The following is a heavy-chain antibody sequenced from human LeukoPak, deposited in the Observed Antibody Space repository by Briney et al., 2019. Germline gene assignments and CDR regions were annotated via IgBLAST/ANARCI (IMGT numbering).Heavy chain of an antibody. CDR3: ARPTMVRGAKSLLY. V-gene: IGHV3-21*01. D-gene: IGHD3-10*01. CDR2: ISSSSSYI. J-gene: IGHJ4*02. Sequence: EGSLRLSCAASGFTFSSYSMNWVRQAPGKGLEWVSSISSSSSYIYYADSVKGRFTISRDNAKNSLYLQVNSLRAEDTAVYYCARPTMVRGAKSLLYWGQGTLVTVSS. CDR1: GFTFSSYS.